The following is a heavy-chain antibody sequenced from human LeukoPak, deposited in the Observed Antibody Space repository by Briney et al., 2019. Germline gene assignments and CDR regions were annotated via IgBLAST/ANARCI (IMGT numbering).Heavy chain of an antibody. Sequence: GGSLRLSCTASGFTFGDYGMSWVRQAPGKGLEWVGFIRSKAYGGTTEYAASVKGRFTISRDDSKSTAYLQVNSLKTEDTAVYYCTGSFGELSFFAYWGQGTLVTVSS. CDR2: IRSKAYGGTT. CDR1: GFTFGDYG. D-gene: IGHD3-10*01. J-gene: IGHJ4*02. V-gene: IGHV3-49*04. CDR3: TGSFGELSFFAY.